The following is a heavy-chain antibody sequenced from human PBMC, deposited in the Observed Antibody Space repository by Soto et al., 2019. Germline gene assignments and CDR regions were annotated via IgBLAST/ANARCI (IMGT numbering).Heavy chain of an antibody. CDR3: ARDDVPPAMTVSAY. CDR1: GYTFTTYY. CDR2: INPSTGST. V-gene: IGHV1-46*01. D-gene: IGHD2-2*01. J-gene: IGHJ4*02. Sequence: GASVKVSCKASGYTFTTYYIHWVRQAPGQGLEWMGIINPSTGSTVYTQKFQGRVTLTRDTSTSTVYMELSSLTSDDTAVYFCARDDVPPAMTVSAYWGQGTLVTVSS.